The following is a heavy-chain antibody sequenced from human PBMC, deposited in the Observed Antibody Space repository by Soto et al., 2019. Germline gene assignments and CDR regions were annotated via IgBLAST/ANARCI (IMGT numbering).Heavy chain of an antibody. CDR2: ISGNGGRT. Sequence: EVQLLESGGGLVQPGGSLRLSCAASGFTFSSYAMKWVRQAPGKGLEWVSGISGNGGRTYYADSVKGPFTISRDNSKNMVYLQMNSLSAKDRAKYYCAKAERSMIVVALDAFDVWGQGTTVTVSS. J-gene: IGHJ3*01. V-gene: IGHV3-23*01. D-gene: IGHD3-22*01. CDR1: GFTFSSYA. CDR3: AKAERSMIVVALDAFDV.